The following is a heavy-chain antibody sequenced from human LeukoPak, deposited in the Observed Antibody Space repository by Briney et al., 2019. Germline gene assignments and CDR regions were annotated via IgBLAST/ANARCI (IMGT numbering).Heavy chain of an antibody. J-gene: IGHJ4*02. V-gene: IGHV1-2*02. CDR1: GYTFTGYY. CDR3: ATVVVAATGSAY. D-gene: IGHD2-15*01. Sequence: ASVKVSCKASGYTFTGYYMHWVRQATGQGLEWMGWINPNSGGTNYAQKFQGRVTMTRDTSISTAYMELSRLRSDDTAVYYCATVVVAATGSAYWGQGTLVTVSS. CDR2: INPNSGGT.